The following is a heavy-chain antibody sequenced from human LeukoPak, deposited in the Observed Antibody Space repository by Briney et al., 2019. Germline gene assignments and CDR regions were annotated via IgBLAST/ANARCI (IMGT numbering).Heavy chain of an antibody. Sequence: ASVKVSCKASGYTFTSYDINWVRQATGQGLEWMGWMNPNSGNTGYAQKFQGRVTMTRNTSISTAYMELSSLRSEDTAVYYCARSRGPRYCSSTSCCGLNVHTFDPWGQGTLVTVSS. J-gene: IGHJ5*02. D-gene: IGHD2-2*01. CDR3: ARSRGPRYCSSTSCCGLNVHTFDP. V-gene: IGHV1-8*01. CDR2: MNPNSGNT. CDR1: GYTFTSYD.